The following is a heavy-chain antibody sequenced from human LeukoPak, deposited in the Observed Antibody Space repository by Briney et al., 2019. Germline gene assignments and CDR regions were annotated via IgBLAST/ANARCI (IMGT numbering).Heavy chain of an antibody. V-gene: IGHV4-30-2*01. CDR1: GGSISSGGYY. CDR3: AREPFGVVIDY. CDR2: IYHSGST. J-gene: IGHJ4*02. Sequence: SETLSLTCTVSGGSISSGGYYWSWIRQPPGKGLEWIGYIYHSGSTYYNPSLKSRVTISVDRSKNQFSLKLSSVTAADTAVYYCAREPFGVVIDYWGQGTLVTVSS. D-gene: IGHD3-3*01.